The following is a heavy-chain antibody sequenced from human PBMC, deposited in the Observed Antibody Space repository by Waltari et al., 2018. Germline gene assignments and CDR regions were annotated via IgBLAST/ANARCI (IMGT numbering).Heavy chain of an antibody. CDR3: ARLDCSGGSCYRGWFDP. Sequence: QVQLVQSGAEVKKPGASVKVSCKASGYTFTSYAMHWVRQAPGQRLEWMGWSNACNGNTKYSQEFQGRVTITRYTSASTAYMELISLRSEDTAVYYCARLDCSGGSCYRGWFDPWGQGTLVTVSS. J-gene: IGHJ5*02. V-gene: IGHV1-3*01. CDR2: SNACNGNT. CDR1: GYTFTSYA. D-gene: IGHD2-15*01.